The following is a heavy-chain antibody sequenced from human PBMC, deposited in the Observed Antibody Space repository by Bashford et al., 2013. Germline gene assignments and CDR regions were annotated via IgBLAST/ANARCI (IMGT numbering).Heavy chain of an antibody. D-gene: IGHD6-19*01. V-gene: IGHV5-51*01. J-gene: IGHJ5*01. Sequence: WVRQMPGKGLEWMGIIYPGDSDTRYSPSFQGQVTISADKYISTAYLQWSSLKVSDTARYYCARPKSVAGTGLDSWGQGTLVTVSS. CDR2: IYPGDSDT. CDR3: ARPKSVAGTGLDS.